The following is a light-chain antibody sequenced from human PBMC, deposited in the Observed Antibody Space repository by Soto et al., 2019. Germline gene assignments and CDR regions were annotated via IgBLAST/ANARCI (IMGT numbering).Light chain of an antibody. Sequence: EIVLTQSPGTLSLSPGERATLSCRASQSVSTRSLAWYQQKPGQAPRLLISGASSRAADIPDRFSGSGSGTDFTLTINRLEPEDFAVYYCQQYDSSPLTFGGGTKVEIK. CDR3: QQYDSSPLT. J-gene: IGKJ4*01. V-gene: IGKV3-20*01. CDR1: QSVSTRS. CDR2: GAS.